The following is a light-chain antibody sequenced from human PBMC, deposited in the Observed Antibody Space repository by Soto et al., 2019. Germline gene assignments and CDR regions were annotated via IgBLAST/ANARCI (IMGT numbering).Light chain of an antibody. CDR1: SSNVGSYNV. CDR3: CSYAGSSSAYV. V-gene: IGLV2-23*02. J-gene: IGLJ1*01. Sequence: QSVLTQPASVSGSPGQSITISCTGTSSNVGSYNVVSWYQQHPGKAPKLLIYEVSKRPSGVSDRFSGSKSGNTASLTISGLQAVDEADYHCCSYAGSSSAYVFGTGTKV. CDR2: EVS.